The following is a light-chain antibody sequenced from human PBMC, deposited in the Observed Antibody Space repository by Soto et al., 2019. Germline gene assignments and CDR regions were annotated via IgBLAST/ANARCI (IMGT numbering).Light chain of an antibody. Sequence: SVLPQSSPLSGSPWQSITPSSPGTSSVVGSYNLVSWYQQHPGKAPKLMIYEGSKRPSGVSNRFSGSKSGNTASLTISGLQAEDEADYYCCSYAGSRYYVFGTGTKVTVL. CDR3: CSYAGSRYYV. CDR2: EGS. CDR1: SSVVGSYNL. V-gene: IGLV2-23*01. J-gene: IGLJ1*01.